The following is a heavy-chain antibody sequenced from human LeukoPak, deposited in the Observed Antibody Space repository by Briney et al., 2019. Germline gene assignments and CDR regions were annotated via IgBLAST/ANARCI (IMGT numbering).Heavy chain of an antibody. CDR2: ISSSSSYI. CDR1: GFTFSSYS. D-gene: IGHD2-2*01. CDR3: AKVNGLVVVPAAIHRLGFDP. V-gene: IGHV3-21*01. Sequence: GGSLRLSCVASGFTFSSYSMNWVRQAPGKGLEWVSSISSSSSYIYYADSVKGRFTISRDNSKNTLYLQMNSLRAEDTAVYYCAKVNGLVVVPAAIHRLGFDPWGQGTLVTVSS. J-gene: IGHJ5*02.